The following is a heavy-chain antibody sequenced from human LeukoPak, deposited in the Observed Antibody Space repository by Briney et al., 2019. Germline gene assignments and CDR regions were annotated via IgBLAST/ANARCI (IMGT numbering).Heavy chain of an antibody. CDR2: ISYDGSNK. Sequence: GGSLRLSCAASGFTFSSYAMHWVRQAPGKGLEWVAVISYDGSNKYYADSVKGRFTISRDNSKNTLYLQMNSLRAEDTAVYYCGKGARGYSYGHLDYWGQGTLVTVSS. J-gene: IGHJ4*02. D-gene: IGHD5-18*01. CDR1: GFTFSSYA. CDR3: GKGARGYSYGHLDY. V-gene: IGHV3-30-3*01.